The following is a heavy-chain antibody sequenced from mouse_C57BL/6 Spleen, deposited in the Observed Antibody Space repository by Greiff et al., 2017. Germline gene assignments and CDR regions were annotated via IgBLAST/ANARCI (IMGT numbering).Heavy chain of an antibody. Sequence: EVQGVESGPELVKPGASVKISCKASGYSFTDYNMNWVKQSNGKSLEWIGVINPNYGTTSYNQKFKGKATLTVDQSSSTAYMQLNSLTSEDSAVYYCARSGITTVVSYYFDYWGQGTTLTVSS. J-gene: IGHJ2*01. V-gene: IGHV1-39*01. CDR3: ARSGITTVVSYYFDY. CDR1: GYSFTDYN. CDR2: INPNYGTT. D-gene: IGHD1-1*01.